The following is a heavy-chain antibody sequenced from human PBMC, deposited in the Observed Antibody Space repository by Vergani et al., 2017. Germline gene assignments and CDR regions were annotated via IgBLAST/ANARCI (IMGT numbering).Heavy chain of an antibody. CDR3: ARVSPGDNSGWEPFDY. CDR2: IIPIIRLA. CDR1: GDIFNNYT. D-gene: IGHD6-19*01. V-gene: IGHV1-69*02. J-gene: IGHJ4*03. Sequence: QVHLEQSGTEVKKPGSSVKVSCKVSGDIFNNYTVTWVRQAPGQGLEWMGRIIPIIRLATSAQKFQDRVKITGDTSTNTVYMERNNLRSEDRAVYYCARVSPGDNSGWEPFDYWGQGTLVTVSS.